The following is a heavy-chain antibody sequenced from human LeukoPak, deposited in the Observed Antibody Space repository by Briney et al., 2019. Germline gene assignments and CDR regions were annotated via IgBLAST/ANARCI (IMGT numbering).Heavy chain of an antibody. Sequence: GGSLRLSCAASGFTFSSYGMHSVRQAPGKGLEWVAFIRYDGSNKYYADSVKGRFTISRDNSKNTLYLQMNSLRAEDTAVYYCAKDTIYYYDSSGYLPRYYFDYWGQGTLVTVSS. CDR2: IRYDGSNK. D-gene: IGHD3-22*01. CDR1: GFTFSSYG. CDR3: AKDTIYYYDSSGYLPRYYFDY. V-gene: IGHV3-30*02. J-gene: IGHJ4*02.